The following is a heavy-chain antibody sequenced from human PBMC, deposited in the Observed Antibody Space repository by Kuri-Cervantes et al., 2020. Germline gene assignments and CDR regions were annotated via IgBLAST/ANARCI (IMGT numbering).Heavy chain of an antibody. J-gene: IGHJ4*02. Sequence: GESLKISCAASGFTFDDYGMSWVRQAPGKGLEWVSGINWNGGSTGYADSVKGRFTISRDNSKNTLYLQMNSLRAEDTAVYYCAKEHYDILTGYPLGLYWGQGTLVTVSS. CDR2: INWNGGST. CDR1: GFTFDDYG. V-gene: IGHV3-20*04. D-gene: IGHD3-9*01. CDR3: AKEHYDILTGYPLGLY.